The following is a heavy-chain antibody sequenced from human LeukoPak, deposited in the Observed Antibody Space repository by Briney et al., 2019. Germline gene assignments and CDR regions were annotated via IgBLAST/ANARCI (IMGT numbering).Heavy chain of an antibody. CDR2: INPNSGGT. J-gene: IGHJ3*02. D-gene: IGHD2-15*01. CDR3: ATDIVVVVAATPEAFDI. V-gene: IGHV1-2*02. CDR1: EYTFTGYY. Sequence: GASVKVSCKASEYTFTGYYMHWVRQAPGQGLEWMGWINPNSGGTNYAQKFQGRVTMTRDTSISTAYMELSRLRSDDTAVYYCATDIVVVVAATPEAFDIWGQGTMVTVSS.